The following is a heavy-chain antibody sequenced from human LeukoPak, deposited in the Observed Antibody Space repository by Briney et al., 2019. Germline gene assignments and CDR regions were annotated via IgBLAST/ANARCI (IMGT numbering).Heavy chain of an antibody. Sequence: PGGSLRLSCAASGFTFSSYSMNWVRQAPGKGLEWVSSISSSSSYIYYADSVKGRFTTSRDNAKSSLYLQMNSLRAEDTAVYYCARVYVDYDTSIDYWGQGTLVTVSS. V-gene: IGHV3-21*01. J-gene: IGHJ4*02. CDR2: ISSSSSYI. CDR3: ARVYVDYDTSIDY. CDR1: GFTFSSYS. D-gene: IGHD3-9*01.